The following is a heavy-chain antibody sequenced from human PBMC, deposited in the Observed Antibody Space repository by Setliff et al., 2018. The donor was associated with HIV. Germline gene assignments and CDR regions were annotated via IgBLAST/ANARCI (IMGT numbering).Heavy chain of an antibody. CDR1: GGSISSHY. D-gene: IGHD3-9*01. CDR2: IYYSGST. CDR3: ARASSYYDILTGYSRGWFDP. J-gene: IGHJ5*01. Sequence: SETLSLTCTVSGGSISSHYWSWIRQPPGKGLEWIGSIYYSGSTNYNHSLKSRVTISVDTSKNQFSLKLSSVTAADTAVYYCARASSYYDILTGYSRGWFDPWGQGTLVTVSS. V-gene: IGHV4-59*11.